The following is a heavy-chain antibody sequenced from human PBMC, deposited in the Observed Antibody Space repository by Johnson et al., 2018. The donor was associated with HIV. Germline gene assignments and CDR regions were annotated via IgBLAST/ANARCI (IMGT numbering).Heavy chain of an antibody. J-gene: IGHJ3*02. CDR2: ISYDGSNK. V-gene: IGHV3-30*18. CDR1: GFTFSSYA. Sequence: QEKLVESGGGVVQPGRSLRLSCAASGFTFSSYAMHWVRQAPGKGLEWLAVISYDGSNKYYADSVKGRFTISRDNSKNTLYLQMDSLRPEDTAVYYCAKIWGDIAATGDAFDIWGQGTMVTVSS. D-gene: IGHD5-12*01. CDR3: AKIWGDIAATGDAFDI.